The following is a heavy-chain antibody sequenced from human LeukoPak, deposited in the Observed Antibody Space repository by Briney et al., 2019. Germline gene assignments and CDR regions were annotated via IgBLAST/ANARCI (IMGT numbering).Heavy chain of an antibody. CDR2: ISYDGSNK. Sequence: GRSLRLSCAASGFTFSSYAMHWVRQAPGKGLEWVAVISYDGSNKYYADSVKGRFTISRDNAKNSLYLQMNSLRAEDTAVYYCARDLGVGAADGMDVWGQGTTVTVSS. J-gene: IGHJ6*02. CDR1: GFTFSSYA. D-gene: IGHD1-26*01. CDR3: ARDLGVGAADGMDV. V-gene: IGHV3-30*04.